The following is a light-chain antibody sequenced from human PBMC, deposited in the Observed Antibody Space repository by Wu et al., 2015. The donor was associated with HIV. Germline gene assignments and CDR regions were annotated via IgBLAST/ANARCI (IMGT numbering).Light chain of an antibody. CDR1: QSVSSSY. V-gene: IGKV3-20*01. CDR2: GAS. J-gene: IGKJ2*01. Sequence: EIVLTQSPGTLSLSPVERATLSCRASQSVSSSYLAWYQQKPGQAPRLLIYGASSRATGIPDRFSGSGSGTDFTLTISRLEPEDSAVYYCQQYGSSPLTFGLGDQAGDQT. CDR3: QQYGSSPLT.